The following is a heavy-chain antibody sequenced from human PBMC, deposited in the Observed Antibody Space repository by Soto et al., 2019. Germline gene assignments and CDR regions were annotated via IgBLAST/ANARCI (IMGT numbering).Heavy chain of an antibody. CDR2: IYYSGST. CDR3: AAIVATLPFEFDY. J-gene: IGHJ4*02. V-gene: IGHV4-59*01. D-gene: IGHD5-12*01. Sequence: PSETLSLTCTVSGGSISSYYWSWIRQPPGKGLEWIGYIYYSGSTNYNPSLKSRVTISVDTSKNQFSLKLSSVTAADTAVYYCAAIVATLPFEFDYWGQGTLVTVS. CDR1: GGSISSYY.